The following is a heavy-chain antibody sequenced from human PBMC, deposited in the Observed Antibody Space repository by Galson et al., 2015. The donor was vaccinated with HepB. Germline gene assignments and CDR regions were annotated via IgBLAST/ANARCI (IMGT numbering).Heavy chain of an antibody. V-gene: IGHV1-18*01. J-gene: IGHJ4*02. Sequence: SVKVSCKASNYVFTSYGINWVRQAPGQGLEWMGCISPYNGNTNYAQNFQGRVTVTADTSTNTAYMELTSLTADDTAIYYCARDDRYGSGSHFDYWGQGTLVTVSS. D-gene: IGHD3-10*01. CDR2: ISPYNGNT. CDR1: NYVFTSYG. CDR3: ARDDRYGSGSHFDY.